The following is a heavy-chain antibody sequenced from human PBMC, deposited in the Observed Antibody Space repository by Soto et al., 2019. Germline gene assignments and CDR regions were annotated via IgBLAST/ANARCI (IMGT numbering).Heavy chain of an antibody. CDR3: ARETDHRDGYNYYFDY. D-gene: IGHD5-12*01. J-gene: IGHJ4*02. Sequence: GASVKVSCKASGYTFTSYYMHWVRQAPGQGLEWMGIINPSGGSTSYAQKFQGRVTMTKDTSTSTVYMELSSLRSEDTAVYYCARETDHRDGYNYYFDYWGQGTLVTVSS. CDR2: INPSGGST. CDR1: GYTFTSYY. V-gene: IGHV1-46*01.